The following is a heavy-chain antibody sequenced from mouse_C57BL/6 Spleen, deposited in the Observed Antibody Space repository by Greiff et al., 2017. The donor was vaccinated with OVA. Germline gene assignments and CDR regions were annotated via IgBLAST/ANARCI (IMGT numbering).Heavy chain of an antibody. CDR3: AREAYDGGAMDY. CDR2: IYPGSGST. J-gene: IGHJ4*01. D-gene: IGHD2-3*01. V-gene: IGHV1-55*01. Sequence: QVQLQQSGAELMKPGASVKLSCKATGYTFTSYWITWVKQRPGQGLEWIGDIYPGSGSTNYNEKFKSKATLTVDTSSSTAYMQLSSLTSEDSAVYYCAREAYDGGAMDYWGQGTSVTVSS. CDR1: GYTFTSYW.